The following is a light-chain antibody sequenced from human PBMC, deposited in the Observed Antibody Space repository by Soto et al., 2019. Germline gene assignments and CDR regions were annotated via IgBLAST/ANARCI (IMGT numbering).Light chain of an antibody. CDR3: QQANSFPIT. J-gene: IGKJ5*01. V-gene: IGKV1D-12*01. Sequence: DIQMTQSPSSVSASVGDRVTITCRASQGITNRLAWYQQKPGKAPKLLIYEASSLQSGVPSRISGSGSVTDFTLTISSLQPEDFATYYCQQANSFPITFGQGTRLEIK. CDR2: EAS. CDR1: QGITNR.